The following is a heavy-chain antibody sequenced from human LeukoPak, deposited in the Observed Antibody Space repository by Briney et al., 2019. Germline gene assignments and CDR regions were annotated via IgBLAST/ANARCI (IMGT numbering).Heavy chain of an antibody. V-gene: IGHV3-23*01. Sequence: PGGSLRLSCAASGFTFNNYAMSWVRQAPGKGLEWVSAISGSGGSTYYADSVKGRFTISRDNSKNTLYLQMNSLRAEDTAVYYCAKSRSSSTSCYNYWGQGTLVTVSS. J-gene: IGHJ4*02. CDR2: ISGSGGST. CDR3: AKSRSSSTSCYNY. CDR1: GFTFNNYA. D-gene: IGHD2-2*01.